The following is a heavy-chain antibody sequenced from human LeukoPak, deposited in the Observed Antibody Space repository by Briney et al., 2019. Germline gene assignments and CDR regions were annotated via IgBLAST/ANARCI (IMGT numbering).Heavy chain of an antibody. D-gene: IGHD3-3*01. V-gene: IGHV5-51*01. Sequence: GESLKISCKGSGYSFTSYWISWVRQMPGKGLEWMGIIYPGDSDTRYSPSFQGQVTISADKSISTAYLQWSSLKASDTAMYYCARRCDFWSGYYHFDYWGQGTLVTVSS. CDR3: ARRCDFWSGYYHFDY. CDR2: IYPGDSDT. CDR1: GYSFTSYW. J-gene: IGHJ4*02.